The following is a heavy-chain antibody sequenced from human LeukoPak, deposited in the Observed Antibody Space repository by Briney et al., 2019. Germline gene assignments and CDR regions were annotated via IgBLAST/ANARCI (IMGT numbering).Heavy chain of an antibody. CDR3: ARAGEEWYYFDY. D-gene: IGHD2-8*01. CDR2: ISSSSSYI. CDR1: GFTFSSYS. Sequence: GGSLRLSCAASGFTFSSYSMNWVRQAPGKGLEWVSSISSSSSYIYYADSVKGRFTISRDNAKNSLYLQMNSLRAGDTAVYYCARAGEEWYYFDYWGQGTLVTVSS. V-gene: IGHV3-21*01. J-gene: IGHJ4*02.